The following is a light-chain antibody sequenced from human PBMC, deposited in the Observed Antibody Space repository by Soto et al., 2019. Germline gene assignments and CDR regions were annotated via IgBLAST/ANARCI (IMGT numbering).Light chain of an antibody. CDR3: QKHDNWPLT. CDR2: SAS. Sequence: EIVMTQSPATLSVAPGERATLSCRASQSISNNLAWYQQKPGQAPRLLIFSASTRATGIPVRFSGSGSGTEFTLTISSLQSEDFAVYYCQKHDNWPLTFRGGTKVEIK. J-gene: IGKJ4*01. V-gene: IGKV3-15*01. CDR1: QSISNN.